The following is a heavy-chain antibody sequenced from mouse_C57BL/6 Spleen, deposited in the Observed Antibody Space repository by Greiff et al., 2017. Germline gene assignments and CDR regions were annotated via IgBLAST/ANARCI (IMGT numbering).Heavy chain of an antibody. V-gene: IGHV1-82*01. CDR1: GYAFSSSW. CDR3: AREWLPDYYAMDD. J-gene: IGHJ4*01. Sequence: QVQLKESGPELVKPGASVKISCKASGYAFSSSWMNWVKQRPGKGLEWIGRIYPGDGDTNYNGKFKGKATLTADKSSSTAYMQLSSLTSEDSAVYFCAREWLPDYYAMDDWGQGTSVTVSS. CDR2: IYPGDGDT. D-gene: IGHD2-2*01.